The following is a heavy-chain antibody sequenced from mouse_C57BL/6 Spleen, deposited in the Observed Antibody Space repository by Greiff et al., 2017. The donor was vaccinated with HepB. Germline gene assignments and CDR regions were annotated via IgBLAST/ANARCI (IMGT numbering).Heavy chain of an antibody. Sequence: QVQLKQPGAELVKPGASVKLSCKASGYTFTSYWMQWVKQRPGQGLEWIGEIDPSDSYTNYNQKFKGKATLTVDTSSSTAYMQLSSLTSEDSAVYYCARKGYSWYFDVWGTGTTVTVSS. D-gene: IGHD2-14*01. CDR3: ARKGYSWYFDV. CDR1: GYTFTSYW. V-gene: IGHV1-50*01. CDR2: IDPSDSYT. J-gene: IGHJ1*03.